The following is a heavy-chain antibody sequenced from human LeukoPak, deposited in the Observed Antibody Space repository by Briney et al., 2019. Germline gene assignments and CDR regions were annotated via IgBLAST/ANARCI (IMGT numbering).Heavy chain of an antibody. D-gene: IGHD3-3*01. V-gene: IGHV4-34*01. CDR2: INHSGST. Sequence: SETLSLTCAVYGGSFSGYYWSWIRQPPGKGLEWIGEINHSGSTNYNPSLKSRVTISVDTSKNQFSLKLSSVTAADTAVYYCARGLITIFGGGSNWFDPWGQGTLVTVSS. J-gene: IGHJ5*02. CDR1: GGSFSGYY. CDR3: ARGLITIFGGGSNWFDP.